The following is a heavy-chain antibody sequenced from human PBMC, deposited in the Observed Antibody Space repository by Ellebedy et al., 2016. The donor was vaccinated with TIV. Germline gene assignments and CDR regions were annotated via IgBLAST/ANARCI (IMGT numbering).Heavy chain of an antibody. V-gene: IGHV1-58*01. Sequence: ASVKVSCKASGFSFSSSAVQWVRQARGQPLEWIGWIVLGSGNTNSAPKFQERVTITRDVSTSTAYMELSSLRSEDTGVYYCAADPEYSSSSWFDYWGQGTLVTVSS. CDR3: AADPEYSSSSWFDY. CDR1: GFSFSSSA. D-gene: IGHD6-6*01. J-gene: IGHJ4*02. CDR2: IVLGSGNT.